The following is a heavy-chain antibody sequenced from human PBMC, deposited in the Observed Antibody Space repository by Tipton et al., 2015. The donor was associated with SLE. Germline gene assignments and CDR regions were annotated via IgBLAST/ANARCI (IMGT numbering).Heavy chain of an antibody. CDR1: GVSISSHY. V-gene: IGHV4-59*11. D-gene: IGHD6-6*01. CDR3: ASWTYGSSSPDY. J-gene: IGHJ4*02. Sequence: TLSLTCTVSGVSISSHYWSWIRQSPGKGLEWIGHIYHSGNTDYNPSLKSRVTISVDTSKSQFSLDLNSATAADTAVYYCASWTYGSSSPDYWGQGTLVTVSS. CDR2: IYHSGNT.